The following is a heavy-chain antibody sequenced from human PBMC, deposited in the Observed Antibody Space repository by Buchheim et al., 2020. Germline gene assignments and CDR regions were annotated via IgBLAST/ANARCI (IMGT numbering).Heavy chain of an antibody. J-gene: IGHJ4*02. D-gene: IGHD2-2*02. CDR3: AKLDCSNTSCYSGGRSDY. V-gene: IGHV3-23*04. CDR1: GFTFTSYA. CDR2: ISGSGGST. Sequence: EVQLVESGGGLVKPGGSLRLSCAASGFTFTSYAMSWVRQAPGKGLEWVSAISGSGGSTYYADSVKGRFTISRDNSKYTLYLQMNSLRAEDTAVYYCAKLDCSNTSCYSGGRSDYWGQGTL.